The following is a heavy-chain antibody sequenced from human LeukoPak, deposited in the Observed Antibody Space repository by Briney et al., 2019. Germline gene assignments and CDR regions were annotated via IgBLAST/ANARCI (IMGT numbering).Heavy chain of an antibody. J-gene: IGHJ4*02. V-gene: IGHV1-46*01. CDR3: ARDGTENFTMVRGVTLDY. D-gene: IGHD3-10*01. CDR1: GYTLTSYY. Sequence: ASVKVSCKASGYTLTSYYMHWVRQAPGQGLEWMGIINPSGGSTSYAQKFQGRVTMTRDTSTSTVYMELSSLRSEDTAVYYCARDGTENFTMVRGVTLDYWGQGTLVTVSS. CDR2: INPSGGST.